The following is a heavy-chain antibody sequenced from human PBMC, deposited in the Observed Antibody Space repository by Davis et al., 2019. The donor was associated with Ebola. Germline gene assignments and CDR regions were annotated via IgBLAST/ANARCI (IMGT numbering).Heavy chain of an antibody. J-gene: IGHJ5*02. CDR1: GFTFSNAW. D-gene: IGHD6-19*01. Sequence: GGSLRLSCAASGFTFSNAWMSWVRQAPGKGLDWVGRIKSKADGGTTEYAAPVKGRFTISRDDSKNTLYLQMNSLRTEDTAVYYCTPRPGYTSGWFDNWFDPWGQGTLVTVSS. CDR3: TPRPGYTSGWFDNWFDP. CDR2: IKSKADGGTT. V-gene: IGHV3-15*01.